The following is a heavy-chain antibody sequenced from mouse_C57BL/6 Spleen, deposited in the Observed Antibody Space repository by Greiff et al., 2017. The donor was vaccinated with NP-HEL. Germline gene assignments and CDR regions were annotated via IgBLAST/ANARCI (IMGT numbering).Heavy chain of an antibody. CDR1: GYTFTSYW. Sequence: QVQLQQPGAELVQPGASVKMSCKASGYTFTSYWITWVKQRPGQGLEWIGDIYPGSGSTNYNDKFKGKATLTVDTSSSTAYMQLSSQTSEDSAVFYCARGTTVVAADDYWGQGTTLTVSS. V-gene: IGHV1-55*01. J-gene: IGHJ2*01. CDR2: IYPGSGST. CDR3: ARGTTVVAADDY. D-gene: IGHD1-1*01.